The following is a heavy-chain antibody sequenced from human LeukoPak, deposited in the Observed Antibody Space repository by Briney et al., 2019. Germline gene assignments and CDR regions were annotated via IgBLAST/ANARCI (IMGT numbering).Heavy chain of an antibody. D-gene: IGHD2-15*01. V-gene: IGHV4-59*11. J-gene: IGHJ5*02. Sequence: PSETLSLTCTVSGGSISSHYWSWIRQPPGKGLEWIGYIYYSGSTNYNPSLKSRVTISVDTSKNQFSLKLSSVTAADTAVYYCARVSVGVEGSILRFDPWGQGTLATVSS. CDR3: ARVSVGVEGSILRFDP. CDR2: IYYSGST. CDR1: GGSISSHY.